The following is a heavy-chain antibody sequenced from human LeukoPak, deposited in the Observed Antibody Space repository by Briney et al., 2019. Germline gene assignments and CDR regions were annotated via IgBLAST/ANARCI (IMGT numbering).Heavy chain of an antibody. CDR1: GDSIRNYY. CDR3: ARRGTSSTWYADY. Sequence: SETLSLTCIVSGDSIRNYYWSWIRQPAGKGLEWIGRIFISRNTDYNPSLKSRVTVSVDTSNNQFSLELTSVTAADTAVYYCARRGTSSTWYADYWGQETLVTVSS. J-gene: IGHJ4*02. CDR2: IFISRNT. V-gene: IGHV4-4*07. D-gene: IGHD6-13*01.